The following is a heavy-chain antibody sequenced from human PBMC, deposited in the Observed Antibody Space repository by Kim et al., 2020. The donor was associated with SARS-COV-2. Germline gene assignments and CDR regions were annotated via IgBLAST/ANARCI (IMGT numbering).Heavy chain of an antibody. D-gene: IGHD3-10*01. CDR2: TYYRSKWYN. V-gene: IGHV6-1*01. CDR3: ARDLSSGLLWFGELLGGYYFDY. Sequence: SQTLSLTCAISGDSVSSNSAAWNWIRQSPSRGLEWLGRTYYRSKWYNDYAVSVKSRITINPDTSKNQFSLQLNSVTPEDTAVYYCARDLSSGLLWFGELLGGYYFDYWGQGTLVTVSS. J-gene: IGHJ4*02. CDR1: GDSVSSNSAA.